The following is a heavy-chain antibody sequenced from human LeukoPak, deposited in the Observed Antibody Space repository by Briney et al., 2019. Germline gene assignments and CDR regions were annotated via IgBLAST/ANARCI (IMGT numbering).Heavy chain of an antibody. J-gene: IGHJ3*02. V-gene: IGHV3-53*04. CDR1: GFTVSSNY. D-gene: IGHD3-16*01. CDR2: IYSGGST. CDR3: ARGGPFSAFDI. Sequence: GGSLRLSCAASGFTVSSNYMSWVRQAPGKGLEWVSVIYSGGSTYYADSVKGRFTISRHNSKNTLYLQMNSLRAEDTAVYYYARGGPFSAFDIWGQGTMVTVSS.